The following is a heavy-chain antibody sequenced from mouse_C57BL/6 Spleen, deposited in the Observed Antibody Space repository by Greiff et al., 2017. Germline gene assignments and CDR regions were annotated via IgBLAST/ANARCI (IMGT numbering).Heavy chain of an antibody. D-gene: IGHD2-2*01. CDR3: ARDGYDGAGFAY. CDR2: INPNNGGT. CDR1: GYTFTDYN. J-gene: IGHJ3*01. Sequence: EVQLQQSGPELVKPGASVKMSCKASGYTFTDYNMHWVKQSHGKSLEWIGYINPNNGGTSYNQKFKGKATLTVNKSSSTAYMELRSLTSEDSAVYYCARDGYDGAGFAYWGQGTLVTVSA. V-gene: IGHV1-22*01.